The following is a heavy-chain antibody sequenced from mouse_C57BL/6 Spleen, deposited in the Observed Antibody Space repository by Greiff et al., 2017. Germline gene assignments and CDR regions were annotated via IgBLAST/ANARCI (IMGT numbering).Heavy chain of an antibody. Sequence: VQLKESGPELVKPGASVKMSCKASGYTFTDYNMHWVKQSHGKSLEWIGYINPNNGGTSYNQKFKGKATLTVNKSSSTAYMELRSLTSEDSAVYYCANYYGSSYGYWYFDVWGTGTTVTVSS. CDR3: ANYYGSSYGYWYFDV. CDR2: INPNNGGT. CDR1: GYTFTDYN. D-gene: IGHD1-1*01. V-gene: IGHV1-22*01. J-gene: IGHJ1*03.